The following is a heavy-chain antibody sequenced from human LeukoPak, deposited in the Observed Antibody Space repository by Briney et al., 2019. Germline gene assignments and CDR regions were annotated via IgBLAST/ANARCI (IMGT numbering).Heavy chain of an antibody. CDR1: GDSVSSNNGA. D-gene: IGHD6-19*01. Sequence: SQTLSLTCDISGDSVSSNNGAWNWIRQSPSRGLEWLGRTYYRSKWYNDYAGSLNGRITISPDTSKNQFSLHLNSVTPEDTSVYYCARDLGNTGWYTFDYWGQGILVTVSS. CDR2: TYYRSKWYN. CDR3: ARDLGNTGWYTFDY. J-gene: IGHJ4*02. V-gene: IGHV6-1*01.